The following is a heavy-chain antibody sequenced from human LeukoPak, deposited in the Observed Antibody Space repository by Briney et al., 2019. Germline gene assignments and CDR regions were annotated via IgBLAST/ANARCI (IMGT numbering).Heavy chain of an antibody. J-gene: IGHJ5*02. CDR3: AGDKILHGSGSYENWFDP. D-gene: IGHD3-10*01. CDR2: IYYSGST. Sequence: PSQTLSLTCTVSGGSISSGGYYWSWIRQHPGRGLEWIGYIYYSGSTYYNPSLKSRVTISVDTSKNQFSLKLSSVTAADTAVYYCAGDKILHGSGSYENWFDPWGQGTLVTVSS. CDR1: GGSISSGGYY. V-gene: IGHV4-31*03.